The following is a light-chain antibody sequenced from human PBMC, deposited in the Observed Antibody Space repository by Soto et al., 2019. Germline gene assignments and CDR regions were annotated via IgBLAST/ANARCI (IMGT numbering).Light chain of an antibody. CDR1: QSVSID. J-gene: IGKJ4*01. Sequence: IVMTQSPATLSLSPGERATLSCRASQSVSIDLAWYQQTPGQAPRLLIYGASNRATGIPDRFSGSVSGRDHTLTICRLDPEDSAVDYCQQYGDSITFGGGTKVDIK. CDR2: GAS. V-gene: IGKV3-20*01. CDR3: QQYGDSIT.